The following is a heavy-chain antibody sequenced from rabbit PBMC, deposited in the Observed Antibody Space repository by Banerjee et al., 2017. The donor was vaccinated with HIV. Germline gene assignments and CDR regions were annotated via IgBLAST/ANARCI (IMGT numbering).Heavy chain of an antibody. CDR1: GFTISSSYY. V-gene: IGHV1S40*01. CDR3: VRDAWYPGFTDTNL. D-gene: IGHD7-1*01. Sequence: QSLEESGGDLVKPGASLTLTCTASGFTISSSYYMCWVRQAPGKGLEWIGCINTGSGSAYYASWVISRFTITSNTNQNTVTLQMTSLTAADTATYFCVRDAWYPGFTDTNLWGPGTLVTVS. CDR2: INTGSGSA. J-gene: IGHJ4*01.